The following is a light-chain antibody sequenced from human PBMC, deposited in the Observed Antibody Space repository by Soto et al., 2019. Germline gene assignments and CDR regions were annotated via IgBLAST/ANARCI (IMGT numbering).Light chain of an antibody. CDR1: STNIGAGYE. J-gene: IGLJ1*01. CDR3: QSYDSRLSRYV. CDR2: ENK. Sequence: QSVLTQPPSVSEAPGQRVTISCTGSSTNIGAGYEAYWYQQLPGTAPKLLIYENKKRPSGVPNRFSRSKSGTSASLAITGGQAVDAAGYNCQSYDSRLSRYVFGTGTKVTVL. V-gene: IGLV1-40*01.